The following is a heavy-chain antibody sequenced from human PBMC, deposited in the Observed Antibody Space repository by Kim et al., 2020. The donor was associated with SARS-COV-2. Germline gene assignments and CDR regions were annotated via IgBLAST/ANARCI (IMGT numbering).Heavy chain of an antibody. V-gene: IGHV1-8*01. Sequence: ASVKVSCKASGYTFTSYDINWVRQATGQGLEWMGWMNPNSGNTGYAQKFQGRVTMTRNTSISTAYMELSSLRSEDTAVYYCAREGWVPQLQVDYYYMDVWGKGTTVTVSS. CDR2: MNPNSGNT. D-gene: IGHD1-1*01. CDR3: AREGWVPQLQVDYYYMDV. CDR1: GYTFTSYD. J-gene: IGHJ6*03.